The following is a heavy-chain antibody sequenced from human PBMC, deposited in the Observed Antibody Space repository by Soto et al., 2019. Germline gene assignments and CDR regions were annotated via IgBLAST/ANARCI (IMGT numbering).Heavy chain of an antibody. CDR1: GFSFSSYA. CDR2: FSDGGTNT. D-gene: IGHD6-13*01. J-gene: IGHJ4*02. Sequence: GGSLRLSCAASGFSFSSYAMNWVRQAPGKGLEWVSAFSDGGTNTYYTDSVKGRFTISRDNSKNTMFLQMNSLRAEDTAVYYCAILDSSTWYTGYYFDYWGQGTLVTVSS. CDR3: AILDSSTWYTGYYFDY. V-gene: IGHV3-23*01.